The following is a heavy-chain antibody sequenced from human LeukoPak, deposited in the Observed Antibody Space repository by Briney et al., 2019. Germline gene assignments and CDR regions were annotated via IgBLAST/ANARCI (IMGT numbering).Heavy chain of an antibody. D-gene: IGHD3-22*01. CDR2: ISYDGSNK. J-gene: IGHJ4*02. CDR1: GFTFSSYA. CDR3: ARGCPYYYDSSGYYY. V-gene: IGHV3-30-3*01. Sequence: GGSLRLSCAASGFTFSSYAMHWVRQAPGKGLEWVAVISYDGSNKCYADSVKGRFTISRDNSKNTLYLQMNSLRAEDTAVYYCARGCPYYYDSSGYYYWGQGTLVTVSS.